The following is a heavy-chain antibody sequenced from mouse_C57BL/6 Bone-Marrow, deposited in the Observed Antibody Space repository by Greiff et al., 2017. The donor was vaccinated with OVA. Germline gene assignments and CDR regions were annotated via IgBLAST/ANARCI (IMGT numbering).Heavy chain of an antibody. Sequence: EVQLQQSGPELVKPGASVKISCKASGYSFTGYYMNWVKQSPEKSLEWIGEINPSTGGTTYNQKFKAKATLTVDKSSSTAYMQLKSLTSEDSAVYDCHITTGVAYYCDYWGQGTTLTVSS. CDR1: GYSFTGYY. CDR3: HITTGVAYYCDY. J-gene: IGHJ2*01. V-gene: IGHV1-42*01. D-gene: IGHD1-1*01. CDR2: INPSTGGT.